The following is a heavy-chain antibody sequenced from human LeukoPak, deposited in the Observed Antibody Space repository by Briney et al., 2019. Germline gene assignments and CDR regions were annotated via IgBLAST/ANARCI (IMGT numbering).Heavy chain of an antibody. D-gene: IGHD3-10*01. J-gene: IGHJ4*02. CDR3: ARGSSSGLKSYYFDY. CDR2: ISSGNTFI. CDR1: GFTFNNYV. V-gene: IGHV3-21*01. Sequence: GGSLRLSCAASGFTFNNYVINWVRQAPGKGLEWVSSISSGNTFIYFADSVKSRFTISRDNANSSLFLQMSSLRDEDTAIYYCARGSSSGLKSYYFDYWGQGALVTVSS.